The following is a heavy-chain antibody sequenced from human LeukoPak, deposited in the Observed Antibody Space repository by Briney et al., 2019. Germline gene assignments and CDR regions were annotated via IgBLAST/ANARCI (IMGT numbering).Heavy chain of an antibody. CDR3: ARSQGEAAAATGY. CDR1: GFTFSSYG. Sequence: EGSLRLSCAASGFTFSSYGMHWVRQAPGKGLEWVAVIWYDGSNKYYADSVKGRFTISRDNSKNTLYLQMNSLRAEDTAVYYCARSQGEAAAATGYWGQGTLVTVSS. CDR2: IWYDGSNK. V-gene: IGHV3-33*01. J-gene: IGHJ4*02. D-gene: IGHD6-13*01.